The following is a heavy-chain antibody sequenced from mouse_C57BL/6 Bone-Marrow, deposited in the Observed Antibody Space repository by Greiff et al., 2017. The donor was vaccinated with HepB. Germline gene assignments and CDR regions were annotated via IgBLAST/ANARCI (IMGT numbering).Heavy chain of an antibody. CDR3: VYDARYFDV. Sequence: EVKLQESGPELVKPGASVKISCKASGYSFTGYYMHWVKQSHGNILDWIGYIYPYNGVSSYNQKFKGKATLTVDKSSSTAYMELRSLTSEDSAVYYSVYDARYFDVWGTGTTVTVSS. CDR1: GYSFTGYY. V-gene: IGHV1-31*01. CDR2: IYPYNGVS. J-gene: IGHJ1*03. D-gene: IGHD2-3*01.